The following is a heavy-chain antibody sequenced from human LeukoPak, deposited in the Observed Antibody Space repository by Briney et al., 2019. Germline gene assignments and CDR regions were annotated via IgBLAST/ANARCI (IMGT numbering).Heavy chain of an antibody. CDR3: ARAIYDSSGYYYDAGYYFDY. V-gene: IGHV1-69*05. CDR1: GVTFSSYA. D-gene: IGHD3-22*01. CDR2: IIPIFGTA. Sequence: SSVKVSCKASGVTFSSYAISWVRQAPGQGLEWMGGIIPIFGTANYAQKFQGRVTITTDESTSTAYMELSSLRSEDTAVYYCARAIYDSSGYYYDAGYYFDYWGQGTLVTVSS. J-gene: IGHJ4*02.